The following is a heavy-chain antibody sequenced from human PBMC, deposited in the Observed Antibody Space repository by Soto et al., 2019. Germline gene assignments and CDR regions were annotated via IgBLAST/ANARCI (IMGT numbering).Heavy chain of an antibody. D-gene: IGHD5-12*01. CDR3: ARVVRVATIYYFDY. J-gene: IGHJ4*02. CDR2: IYYSGST. CDR1: GGSISGYD. Sequence: SETLCLTCSVAGGSISGYDGSWIRQPPGKGLEWIGYIYYSGSTNYNPSLKGRVTISVDTSKNQFSLKLSSVTAADTAVYYCARVVRVATIYYFDYWGQGTLVTVSS. V-gene: IGHV4-59*01.